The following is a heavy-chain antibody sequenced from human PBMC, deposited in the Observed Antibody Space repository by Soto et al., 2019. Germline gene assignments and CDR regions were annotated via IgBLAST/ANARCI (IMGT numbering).Heavy chain of an antibody. V-gene: IGHV4-31*03. CDR2: IYYSGST. Sequence: SETLSLTCTVSGGSISSSSYYWGWIRQPPGKGLEWIGNIYYSGSTYYNPSLKSRVTISVDTSKNQFSLKLSSVTAADTAVYYCASDSYGSLGLDYWGQGTLVTVS. CDR3: ASDSYGSLGLDY. D-gene: IGHD5-18*01. J-gene: IGHJ4*02. CDR1: GGSISSSSYY.